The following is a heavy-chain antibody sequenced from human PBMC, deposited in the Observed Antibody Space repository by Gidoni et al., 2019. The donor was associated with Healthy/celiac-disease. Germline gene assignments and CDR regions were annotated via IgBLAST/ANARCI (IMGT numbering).Heavy chain of an antibody. J-gene: IGHJ6*02. V-gene: IGHV3-15*01. CDR2: IKSKTDGGTT. D-gene: IGHD5-18*01. CDR1: GFTFSNAW. CDR3: TTGSVDTAMGMGYYYGMDV. Sequence: EVQLVESGGGLVKPGGSLRLSCAASGFTFSNAWMSWVRQAPGKGLEWVGRIKSKTDGGTTDYAAPVKGRFTISRDDSKNTLYLQMNSLKTEDTAVYYCTTGSVDTAMGMGYYYGMDVWGQGTTVTVSS.